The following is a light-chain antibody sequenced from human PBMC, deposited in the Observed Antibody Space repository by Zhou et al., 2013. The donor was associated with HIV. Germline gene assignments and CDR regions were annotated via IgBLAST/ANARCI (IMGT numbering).Light chain of an antibody. CDR1: QSLLHSNGYNY. J-gene: IGKJ1*01. Sequence: DIVMTQSPLFLPVTPGEPASISCRSSQSLLHSNGYNYLDWYLQKPGQSPQLLIYLGFNRVSGVPDRFSGSRSGTDFTLKISRVEAEDVGVYYCMQALQTPRTFGQGTEV. CDR2: LGF. CDR3: MQALQTPRT. V-gene: IGKV2-28*01.